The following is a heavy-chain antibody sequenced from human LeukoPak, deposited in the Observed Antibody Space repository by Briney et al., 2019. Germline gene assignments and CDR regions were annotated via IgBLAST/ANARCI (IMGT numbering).Heavy chain of an antibody. V-gene: IGHV3-11*04. CDR2: ISSSGSTI. CDR1: GFTFSDYY. J-gene: IGHJ6*03. D-gene: IGHD1-14*01. CDR3: ARDPHSRHHPYYYMDV. Sequence: GGSLRLSCAASGFTFSDYYMSWIRQAPGKGLEWVSYISSSGSTIYYADSVKGRFTISRNNAKNSLYLQMNSLRAEDTAVYYCARDPHSRHHPYYYMDVWGKGTTVTVSS.